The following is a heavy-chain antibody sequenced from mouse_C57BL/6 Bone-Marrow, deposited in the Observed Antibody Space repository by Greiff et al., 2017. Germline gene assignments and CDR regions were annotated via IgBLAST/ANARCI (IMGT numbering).Heavy chain of an antibody. CDR2: ISGGGGNT. CDR1: GFTFSSYT. CDR3: ARQDYYGSREGNWYFDV. V-gene: IGHV5-9*01. Sequence: EVMLVESGGGLVKPGGSLKLSCAASGFTFSSYTMSWVRQTPEKRLEWVATISGGGGNTYYPDSVKGRFTISRDNATNTLYLQMSSLRSEDTALYYCARQDYYGSREGNWYFDVWGTGTTVTVSS. D-gene: IGHD1-1*01. J-gene: IGHJ1*03.